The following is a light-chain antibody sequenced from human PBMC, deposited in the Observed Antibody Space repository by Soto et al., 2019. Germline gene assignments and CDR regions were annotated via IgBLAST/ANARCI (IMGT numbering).Light chain of an antibody. V-gene: IGKV1-5*01. J-gene: IGKJ2*01. Sequence: DIQMTQSPSTLSASVGDRVTITCRASQSISGWLAWYQQKPGKAPNLLISDASSLESGVPSRFSGSGSGTEFTLTISGLQPDDVATDYCQQYSSYSSFGQGTKLEIK. CDR3: QQYSSYSS. CDR1: QSISGW. CDR2: DAS.